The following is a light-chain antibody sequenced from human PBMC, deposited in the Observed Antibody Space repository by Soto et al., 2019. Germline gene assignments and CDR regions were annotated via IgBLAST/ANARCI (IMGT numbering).Light chain of an antibody. CDR2: NHN. V-gene: IGLV1-44*01. Sequence: QSVLTQPPSASGTPGQRVTISCSGASSNIGSNSVNWYQQLPGTAPKLLIYNHNQRPSEVPDRFSGSKSGTSASLAISGLQSEDEADYYCAAWDDSLNVVAFGGGTQLTVL. J-gene: IGLJ2*01. CDR1: SSNIGSNS. CDR3: AAWDDSLNVVA.